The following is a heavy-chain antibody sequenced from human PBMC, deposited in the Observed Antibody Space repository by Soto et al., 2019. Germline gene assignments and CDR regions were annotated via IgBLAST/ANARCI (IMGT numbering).Heavy chain of an antibody. CDR3: ARDNGMAGSFDP. Sequence: GGSLRLSCAASGFTFSTYSMNWARQAPGKGLEWIAYISIGSTTIFYADSVKGRFTISRDNAKSSLYLQMNSLRDEDTAVYYCARDNGMAGSFDPWGQGXLVTVYS. D-gene: IGHD2-8*01. V-gene: IGHV3-48*02. J-gene: IGHJ5*02. CDR1: GFTFSTYS. CDR2: ISIGSTTI.